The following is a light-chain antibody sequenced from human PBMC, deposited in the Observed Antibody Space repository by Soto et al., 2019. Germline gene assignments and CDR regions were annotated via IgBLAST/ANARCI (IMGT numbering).Light chain of an antibody. V-gene: IGKV3-15*01. CDR3: QQYGSSAPIT. CDR2: DTS. J-gene: IGKJ5*01. Sequence: EIVMTQSPTILSVSPGGRATLSHTASQSVSSNLAWYQQKPGQAPRLLIYDTSTRATDIPARFSGSGSETDFTLTISRLEPEDFALYYCQQYGSSAPITFGQGTRLEIK. CDR1: QSVSSN.